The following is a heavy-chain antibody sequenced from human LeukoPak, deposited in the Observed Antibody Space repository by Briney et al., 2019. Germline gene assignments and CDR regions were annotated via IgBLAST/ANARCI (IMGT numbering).Heavy chain of an antibody. J-gene: IGHJ4*02. CDR2: ISSSGSAI. V-gene: IGHV3-11*04. CDR3: ARDPQYCSGGSCYSFDY. Sequence: GGSLRLSCAASGFTFSDYYMGWVRQAPGKGLEWASYISSSGSAIYSADSVKGRFTISRDNARNSLYLQMNSLRAEDTAVYYCARDPQYCSGGSCYSFDYWGQGTLVTVSS. D-gene: IGHD2-15*01. CDR1: GFTFSDYY.